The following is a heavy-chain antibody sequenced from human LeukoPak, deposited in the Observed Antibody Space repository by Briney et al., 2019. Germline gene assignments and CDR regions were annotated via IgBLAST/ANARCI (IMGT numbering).Heavy chain of an antibody. J-gene: IGHJ2*01. Sequence: GGSLRLSCAASGFTVSSNYMSWVRQATGKGLEWVSVIYSGGSTYYADSVKSRFTISRDNSKNTLYLQMNSLRAEDTAVYYCARGSDYGDYGYFDLWGRGTLVTVSS. CDR2: IYSGGST. V-gene: IGHV3-53*01. CDR1: GFTVSSNY. CDR3: ARGSDYGDYGYFDL. D-gene: IGHD4-17*01.